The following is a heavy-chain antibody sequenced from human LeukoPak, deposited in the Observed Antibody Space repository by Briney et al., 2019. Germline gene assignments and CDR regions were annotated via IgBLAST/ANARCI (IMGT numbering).Heavy chain of an antibody. CDR3: ARCRGGSCYNSLDY. V-gene: IGHV1-18*01. D-gene: IGHD2-15*01. CDR2: VTTKNGNT. J-gene: IGHJ4*02. CDR1: GYTFTNYD. Sequence: AASVKVSCKASGYTFTNYDINWVRQAPGQGLEWMGWVTTKNGNTNYAQKLQDRLTITTDTSTNTAYMDLRSLKTDDTALYYCARCRGGSCYNSLDYWGQGTLVTVSS.